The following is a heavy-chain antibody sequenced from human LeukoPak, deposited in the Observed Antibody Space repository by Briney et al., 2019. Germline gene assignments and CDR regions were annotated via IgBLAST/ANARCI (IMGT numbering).Heavy chain of an antibody. Sequence: RGSLRHSRAAPGFTFSSYGMNWVRPAPGERLEWVSSIRSSSRYIHYHDSVKGRFAMSRDNAKNSLCLQMNRLRAEDTAVYYGARESTGGDLDYWGQGTLVTVSS. CDR3: ARESTGGDLDY. CDR2: IRSSSRYI. D-gene: IGHD7-27*01. CDR1: GFTFSSYG. J-gene: IGHJ4*02. V-gene: IGHV3-21*01.